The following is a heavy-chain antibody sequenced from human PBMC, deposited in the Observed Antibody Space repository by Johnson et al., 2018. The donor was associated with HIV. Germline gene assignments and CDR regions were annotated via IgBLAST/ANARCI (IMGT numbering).Heavy chain of an antibody. V-gene: IGHV3-66*01. Sequence: VQLVESGGGLVQPGGSLRLSCAASGFTFSCYDVHWVRQATGKGLEWVSVIYSGGSTYYADSVRGRFTISRDNSKNTLYLQMNSLRAEDTAVYYCAKDLSSGWYHAFDIWGQGTMVIVSS. D-gene: IGHD6-19*01. J-gene: IGHJ3*02. CDR2: IYSGGST. CDR3: AKDLSSGWYHAFDI. CDR1: GFTFSCYD.